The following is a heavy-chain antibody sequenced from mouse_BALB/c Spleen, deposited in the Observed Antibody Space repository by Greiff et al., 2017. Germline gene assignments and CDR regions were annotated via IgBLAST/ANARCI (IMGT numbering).Heavy chain of an antibody. Sequence: VQLQQSGPELVKPGASVKISCKASGYTFTDYNMHWVKQSHGKSLEWIGYIYPYNGGTGYNQKFKSKATLTVDNSSSTAYMELRSLTSEDSAVYYCASGTYGNYYAMDYWGQGTSVTVSS. CDR2: IYPYNGGT. D-gene: IGHD2-1*01. CDR1: GYTFTDYN. CDR3: ASGTYGNYYAMDY. J-gene: IGHJ4*01. V-gene: IGHV1S29*02.